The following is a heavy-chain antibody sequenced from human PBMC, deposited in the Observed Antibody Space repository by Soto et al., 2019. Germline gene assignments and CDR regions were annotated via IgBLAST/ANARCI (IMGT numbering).Heavy chain of an antibody. CDR2: ISSSGGTI. CDR1: GFTFSGYE. CDR3: ARVVGATQMDFDY. Sequence: EVQLVESGGGLVQPGGSLRLSCAASGFTFSGYEMNWVRQAPGKGLEWVSYISSSGGTIYYAESVKGRFSISRDNAKNSLYLQMNSLRAEDTAVYYCARVVGATQMDFDYWGQGTLVTVSS. J-gene: IGHJ4*02. V-gene: IGHV3-48*03. D-gene: IGHD1-26*01.